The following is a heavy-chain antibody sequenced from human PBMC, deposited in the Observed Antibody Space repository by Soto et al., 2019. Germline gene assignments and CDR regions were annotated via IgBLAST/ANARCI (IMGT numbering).Heavy chain of an antibody. V-gene: IGHV4-34*01. CDR3: ARSHIVPRLFMYPYDY. D-gene: IGHD5-12*01. J-gene: IGHJ4*02. CDR2: INHSGGT. CDR1: GGSFSGYY. Sequence: SETLSLTCAVYGGSFSGYYWSWIRQPPGKGLEWIGEINHSGGTNYNPSLKSRVTISVDTSENQFSLKLSSVTAADTAVYYCARSHIVPRLFMYPYDYWGQGTLVTVSS.